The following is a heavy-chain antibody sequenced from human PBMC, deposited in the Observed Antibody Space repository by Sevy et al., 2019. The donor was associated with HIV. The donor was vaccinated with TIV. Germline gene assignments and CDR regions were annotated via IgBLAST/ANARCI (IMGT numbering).Heavy chain of an antibody. D-gene: IGHD4-17*01. Sequence: ASVKVSCKASGGTFSSYAISWVRQAPGQGLEWMGGIIPIFGTANYAQKFQGRVTITADKSTSTAYMELSSLRSEDTAVYYCARAHTTVNLRGWAFDIWGQGTMVTVSS. V-gene: IGHV1-69*06. CDR3: ARAHTTVNLRGWAFDI. CDR1: GGTFSSYA. CDR2: IIPIFGTA. J-gene: IGHJ3*02.